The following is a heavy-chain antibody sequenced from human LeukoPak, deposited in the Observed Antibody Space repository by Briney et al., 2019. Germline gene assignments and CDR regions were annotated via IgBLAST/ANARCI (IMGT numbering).Heavy chain of an antibody. CDR1: GFTFDDYG. D-gene: IGHD3-22*01. Sequence: GGSLRLSCAASGFTFDDYGMSWVRHAPGKGREWVSCINWNGGSTGYTDSVKGRFTISRDNAKNSLYLQMNSVRAEDTALYYCARDRSSGYYYVDAFDIWGQGTMVTVSS. CDR2: INWNGGST. J-gene: IGHJ3*02. V-gene: IGHV3-20*04. CDR3: ARDRSSGYYYVDAFDI.